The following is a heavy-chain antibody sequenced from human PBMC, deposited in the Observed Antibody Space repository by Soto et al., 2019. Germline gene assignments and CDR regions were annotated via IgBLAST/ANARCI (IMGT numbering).Heavy chain of an antibody. J-gene: IGHJ3*01. CDR3: VKGRTRPLQLGPFGDNAFDV. CDR2: ISWNSGTM. Sequence: EMQLVESGGGLVQPGRSLKLACVASDFTFDNYAMHWVRQAPGKGLEWVSGISWNSGTMVYADSVQGRFTISRDNGKNSLYLQMNSLRAEDTALYFCVKGRTRPLQLGPFGDNAFDVWGQGTMVTVSS. CDR1: DFTFDNYA. D-gene: IGHD3-10*01. V-gene: IGHV3-9*01.